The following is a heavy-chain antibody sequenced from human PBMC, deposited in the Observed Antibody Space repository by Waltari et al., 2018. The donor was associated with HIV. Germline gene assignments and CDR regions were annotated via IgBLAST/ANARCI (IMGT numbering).Heavy chain of an antibody. CDR3: ARGNEYCGGDCYSLHEYFQH. J-gene: IGHJ1*01. D-gene: IGHD2-21*02. CDR1: GFTFSSYS. Sequence: EVQLVESGGGLVKPGGSLRLSCAASGFTFSSYSMNWVRQAPGKGLEWVSSISSSSSYIYYADSVKGRFTSSRDNAKNSLYLQMNSQRAEDTAVYYCARGNEYCGGDCYSLHEYFQHWGQGTLVTVSS. CDR2: ISSSSSYI. V-gene: IGHV3-21*01.